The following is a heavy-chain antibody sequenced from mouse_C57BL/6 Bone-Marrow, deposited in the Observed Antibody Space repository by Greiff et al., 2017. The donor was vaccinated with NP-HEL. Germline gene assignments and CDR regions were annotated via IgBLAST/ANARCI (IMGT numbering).Heavy chain of an antibody. J-gene: IGHJ1*03. CDR2: INPGSGGT. Sequence: VQLVESGAELVRPGTSVKVSCKASGYAFTNYLIEWVKQRPGQGLEWIGVINPGSGGTNYNEKFKGKATLTADKSSSTAYMQLSSLTSEDSAVYFCARNYGYFDVWGTGTTVTVSS. V-gene: IGHV1-54*01. CDR1: GYAFTNYL. CDR3: ARNYGYFDV.